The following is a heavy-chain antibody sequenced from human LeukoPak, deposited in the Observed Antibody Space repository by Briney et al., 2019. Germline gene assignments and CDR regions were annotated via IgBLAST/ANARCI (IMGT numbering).Heavy chain of an antibody. CDR3: ARVIAAAGTFFDP. D-gene: IGHD6-13*01. CDR2: IYYSGSP. CDR1: GGSISSGGYY. J-gene: IGHJ5*02. Sequence: SETLSLTCTVSGGSISSGGYYWSWIRQHPGKGLEWIGYIYYSGSPYYNPSLKSRVTISVDTSKNQFSLKLSSVTAADTAVYYCARVIAAAGTFFDPWGQGTLVTVSS. V-gene: IGHV4-31*03.